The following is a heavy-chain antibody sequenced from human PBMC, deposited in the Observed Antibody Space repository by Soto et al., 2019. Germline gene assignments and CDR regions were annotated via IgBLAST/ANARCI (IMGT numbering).Heavy chain of an antibody. CDR2: INHSGST. D-gene: IGHD3-16*02. CDR1: GGSFSGYY. CDR3: ARTRIMITFGGVIVNAYYFDY. V-gene: IGHV4-34*01. J-gene: IGHJ4*02. Sequence: SETLSLTCAVYGGSFSGYYWSWIRQPPGKGLEWIGEINHSGSTNYNPSLKSRVTISVDTSKNQFSLKLSSVTAADTAVYYCARTRIMITFGGVIVNAYYFDYWGQGTLVTVSS.